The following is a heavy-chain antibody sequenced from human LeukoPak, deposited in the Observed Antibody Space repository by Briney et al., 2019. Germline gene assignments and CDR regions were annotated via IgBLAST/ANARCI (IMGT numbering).Heavy chain of an antibody. CDR2: ISYDGGNK. CDR3: AKDVVGAMDY. D-gene: IGHD1-26*01. Sequence: GGSLRLSCAASGFTFSSYGMHWVRQAPGKGLEWVAVISYDGGNKYYADSVKGRFTISRDNSKNTLYLQMNSLRAEDTAVYYCAKDVVGAMDYWGQGTLVTVSS. V-gene: IGHV3-30*18. J-gene: IGHJ4*02. CDR1: GFTFSSYG.